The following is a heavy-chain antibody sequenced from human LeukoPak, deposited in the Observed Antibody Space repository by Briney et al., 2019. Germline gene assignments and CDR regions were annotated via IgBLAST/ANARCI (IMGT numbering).Heavy chain of an antibody. V-gene: IGHV1-69*13. CDR2: IIPIFGTA. Sequence: EASVKVSCKASGGTFSSYAISWVRQAPGQGLEWMGGIIPIFGTANYAQKFQGRVTITADESTSTAYMELSSLRSEDTAVYYCARQRDGYNPDYWGQGTLVTVSS. CDR1: GGTFSSYA. CDR3: ARQRDGYNPDY. J-gene: IGHJ4*02. D-gene: IGHD5-24*01.